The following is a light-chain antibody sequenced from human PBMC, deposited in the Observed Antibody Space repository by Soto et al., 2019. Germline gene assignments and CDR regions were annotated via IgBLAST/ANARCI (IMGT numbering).Light chain of an antibody. J-gene: IGKJ1*01. CDR3: QQSGSSPT. Sequence: GERATLTCRASQSVASSNLAWYHQNPGQAPMHLMYGAFDRATCIPDTLSGSGSETDFTLSISRLEPEDFAVYSCQQSGSSPTFGQGTKVDLK. V-gene: IGKV3-20*01. CDR1: QSVASSN. CDR2: GAF.